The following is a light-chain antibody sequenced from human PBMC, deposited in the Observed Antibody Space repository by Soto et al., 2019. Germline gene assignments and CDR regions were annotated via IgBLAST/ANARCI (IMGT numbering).Light chain of an antibody. Sequence: SYELTQSPSVSVAPGQTVTITCGESSIGSKSVHWYQQKPGQAPVLVVYDDSDRRSGIPERFSGSNSGNTATLTITRVEAGDEADYHCQVWDTRSEHYVFGPGTKVTVL. CDR1: SIGSKS. J-gene: IGLJ1*01. CDR2: DDS. V-gene: IGLV3-21*02. CDR3: QVWDTRSEHYV.